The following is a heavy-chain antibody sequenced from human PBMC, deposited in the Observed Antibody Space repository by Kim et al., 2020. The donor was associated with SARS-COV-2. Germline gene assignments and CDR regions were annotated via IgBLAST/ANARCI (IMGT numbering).Heavy chain of an antibody. D-gene: IGHD6-19*01. CDR1: GFTFSSYS. Sequence: GGSLRLSCAASGFTFSSYSMNWVRQAPGKGLEWVSSISSSSSYIYYADSVKGRFTISRDNAKNSLYLQMNSLRAEDTAVYYCARDGRRSGIAVALNHFDYWGQGTLVTVSS. CDR2: ISSSSSYI. CDR3: ARDGRRSGIAVALNHFDY. V-gene: IGHV3-21*01. J-gene: IGHJ4*02.